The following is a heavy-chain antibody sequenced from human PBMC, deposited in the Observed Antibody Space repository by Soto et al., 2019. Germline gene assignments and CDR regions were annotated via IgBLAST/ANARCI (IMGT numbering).Heavy chain of an antibody. CDR1: GGTFSSYA. D-gene: IGHD3-22*01. CDR3: ARDTTMIDTQDAFDI. CDR2: IIPIFGTA. V-gene: IGHV1-69*13. Sequence: SVKVSCKASGGTFSSYAISWVRQAPGQGLEWMGGIIPIFGTANYAQKFQGRVTITADESTSTAYMELSSLRSEDTAVYYCARDTTMIDTQDAFDIWGQGTMVTVSS. J-gene: IGHJ3*02.